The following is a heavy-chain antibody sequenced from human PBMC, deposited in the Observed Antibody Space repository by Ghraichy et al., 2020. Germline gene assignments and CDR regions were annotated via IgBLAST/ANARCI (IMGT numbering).Heavy chain of an antibody. V-gene: IGHV4-34*01. J-gene: IGHJ6*02. D-gene: IGHD5-18*01. CDR2: INHSGST. CDR3: ATGTGYSFGSRWYYYGMDV. CDR1: GGSFSGNY. Sequence: SETLSLTGSVYGGSFSGNYWTWIRQAPEKGLEWIGEINHSGSTNYNPSLKSRVTISVDMSKNQFSLRLSSVTAADTAVYYCATGTGYSFGSRWYYYGMDVWGQGTTVIVSS.